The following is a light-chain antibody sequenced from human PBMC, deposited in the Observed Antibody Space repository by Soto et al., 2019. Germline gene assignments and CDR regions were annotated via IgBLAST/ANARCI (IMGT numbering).Light chain of an antibody. CDR2: DVS. CDR3: QQHSEWHLCT. CDR1: QSVSHY. Sequence: EIILTQSPATLSLSPGDRATLSCRASQSVSHYLAWYQQKPGQAPRLLIYDVSNRATGIPARFSGSGSGTAFNLTISSLEPEDYAVYFCQQHSEWHLCTFGQGTKMAIK. J-gene: IGKJ2*02. V-gene: IGKV3-11*01.